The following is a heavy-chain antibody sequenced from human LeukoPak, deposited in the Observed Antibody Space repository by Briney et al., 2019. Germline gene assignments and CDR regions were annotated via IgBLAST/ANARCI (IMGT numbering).Heavy chain of an antibody. D-gene: IGHD3-10*01. J-gene: IGHJ5*02. CDR3: ARGVKYGSGSYYIWFDP. Sequence: GGSLRLSCAASGFTVSSNYMSWVRQAPGKGLEWVSVIYSGGSTYYADSVKGRFTISRDNSKNTLYLQMNSLRAEDTAVYYCARGVKYGSGSYYIWFDPWGQGTPVTVSS. V-gene: IGHV3-66*01. CDR1: GFTVSSNY. CDR2: IYSGGST.